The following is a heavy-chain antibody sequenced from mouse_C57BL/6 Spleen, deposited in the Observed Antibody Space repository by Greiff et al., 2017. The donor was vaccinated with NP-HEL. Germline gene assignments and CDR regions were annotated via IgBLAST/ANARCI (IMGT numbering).Heavy chain of an antibody. Sequence: QVQLQQPGAELVMPGASVKLSCKASGYTFTSYWMHWVKQRPGQGLEWIGEIDPSDSYTNYNQKFKGKSTLTVDKSSSTAYMQLGSLTSEDAAVYYCARTLGYWGQGTLVTVAA. V-gene: IGHV1-69*01. J-gene: IGHJ3*01. CDR1: GYTFTSYW. CDR2: IDPSDSYT. CDR3: ARTLGY.